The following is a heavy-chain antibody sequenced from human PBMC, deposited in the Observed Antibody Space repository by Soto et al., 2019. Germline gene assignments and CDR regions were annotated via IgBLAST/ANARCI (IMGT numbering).Heavy chain of an antibody. Sequence: QVKLVDSGGGVVQPGRSLRLSCAASGFTFSSLGMDWVRQAPGKGLEWVALVSYDGSKKYYGDSVKGRFTMCRDNSRNALHLQMNGLRLEDMGVYYCARERGWIRGPFDNWGQVALVTVCS. CDR1: GFTFSSLG. D-gene: IGHD5-18*01. V-gene: IGHV3-30-3*01. CDR2: VSYDGSKK. CDR3: ARERGWIRGPFDN. J-gene: IGHJ4*02.